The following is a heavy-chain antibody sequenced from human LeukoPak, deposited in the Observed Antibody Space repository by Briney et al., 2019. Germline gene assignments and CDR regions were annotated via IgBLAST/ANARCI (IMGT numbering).Heavy chain of an antibody. J-gene: IGHJ4*02. D-gene: IGHD6-19*01. CDR3: ARAPVAGKGQNFDY. CDR1: GYTFTSYA. CDR2: INAGNGNT. Sequence: GASVKVSCKASGYTFTSYAMHWVRQAPGQRLEWMGWINAGNGNTKYSQKFQGRVTITRDTSASTAYMELSSLRSEDTAVYYCARAPVAGKGQNFDYWGQGTLVTVSS. V-gene: IGHV1-3*01.